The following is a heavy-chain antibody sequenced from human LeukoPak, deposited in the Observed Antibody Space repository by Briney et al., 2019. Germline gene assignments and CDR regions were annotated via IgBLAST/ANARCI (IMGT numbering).Heavy chain of an antibody. V-gene: IGHV3-21*01. Sequence: GGSLRLSCAASGLIFSTYEMNWVRQAPGKGLEWVSSISSSSSYIYYADSVKGRFTISRDNAKNSLYLQMNSLRAEDTAVYYCAELGITMIGGVWGKGTTVTISS. CDR1: GLIFSTYE. CDR2: ISSSSSYI. CDR3: AELGITMIGGV. D-gene: IGHD3-10*02. J-gene: IGHJ6*04.